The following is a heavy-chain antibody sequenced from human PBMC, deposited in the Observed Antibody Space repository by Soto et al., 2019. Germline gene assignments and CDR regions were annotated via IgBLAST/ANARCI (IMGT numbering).Heavy chain of an antibody. J-gene: IGHJ4*02. CDR1: GFTFSDYY. D-gene: IGHD1-7*01. CDR3: VRDDRNYDY. V-gene: IGHV3-11*01. CDR2: ITSRGTAK. Sequence: GSLRLSCAASGFTFSDYYISWIRQAPVKGLEWVSYITSRGTAKYYADSVKGRFTISRDTAKNSLFLQMNSLRAEDTAVYYCVRDDRNYDYWGQGTLVTVS.